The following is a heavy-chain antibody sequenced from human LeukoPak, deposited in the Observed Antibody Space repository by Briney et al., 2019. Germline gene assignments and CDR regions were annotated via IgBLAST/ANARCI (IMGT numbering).Heavy chain of an antibody. CDR2: IIPIFGTA. D-gene: IGHD6-25*01. J-gene: IGHJ5*02. CDR1: GYTFTSYG. V-gene: IGHV1-69*13. Sequence: SVTVSCKASGYTFTSYGISWVRQAPGQGLEWMGGIIPIFGTANYAQKFQGRVTITADESTSTAYMELSSLRSEDTAVYYCASSRGYITPSWFDPWGQGTLVTVSS. CDR3: ASSRGYITPSWFDP.